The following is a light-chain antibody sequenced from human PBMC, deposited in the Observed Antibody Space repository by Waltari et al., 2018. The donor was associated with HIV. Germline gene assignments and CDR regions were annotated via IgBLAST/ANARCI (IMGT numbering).Light chain of an antibody. Sequence: PGERATLSCRASQSVANYVAWYQQKPGQAPRLLIYETSHRASGIPARFSGSGSGTDFTLTISSLEPEDSALYYCQQRRNWPRLTFGGGTKVEIK. V-gene: IGKV3-11*01. J-gene: IGKJ4*01. CDR1: QSVANY. CDR3: QQRRNWPRLT. CDR2: ETS.